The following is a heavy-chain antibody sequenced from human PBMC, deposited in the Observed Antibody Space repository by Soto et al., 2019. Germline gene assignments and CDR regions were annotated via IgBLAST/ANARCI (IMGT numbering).Heavy chain of an antibody. CDR3: ARGRGPSAELDV. Sequence: TFSSYAISWVRQAPGQGLEWMGGIIPIFGTANYAQKFQGRVTITADESTSTAYMELSSLRSEGTAVYYCARGRGPSAELDVWGQGTTVTVSS. D-gene: IGHD6-13*01. CDR1: TFSSYA. CDR2: IIPIFGTA. J-gene: IGHJ6*02. V-gene: IGHV1-69*01.